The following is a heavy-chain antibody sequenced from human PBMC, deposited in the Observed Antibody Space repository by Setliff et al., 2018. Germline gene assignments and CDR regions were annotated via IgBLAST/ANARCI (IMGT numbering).Heavy chain of an antibody. V-gene: IGHV3-7*03. J-gene: IGHJ6*03. D-gene: IGHD2-2*01. CDR2: IMQDGGAQ. CDR1: GFTFNNYW. Sequence: GGSLRLSCEAFGFTFNNYWMSWVRQAPGKGLEWVANIMQDGGAQYYLDSVKGRFTVSRDNSNNTLYLHMSSLRAEDTAVYYCARDRGSDSCRGCDYMDVWGKGTTVTVSS. CDR3: ARDRGSDSCRGCDYMDV.